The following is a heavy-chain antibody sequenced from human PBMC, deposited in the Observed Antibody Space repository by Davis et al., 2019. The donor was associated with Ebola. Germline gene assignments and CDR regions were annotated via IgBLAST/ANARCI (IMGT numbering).Heavy chain of an antibody. D-gene: IGHD1-26*01. CDR1: GGSVSSGSYY. Sequence: PSETLSLTCTVSGGSVSSGSYYWSWIRLPPGKGLEWIGYIYYSGSTNYNPSLKSRVTISVDTSKNQFSLKLSSVTAADTAVYYCAALGELLVDPYQWEHYYYYGMDVWGQGTTVTVSS. J-gene: IGHJ6*02. V-gene: IGHV4-61*01. CDR2: IYYSGST. CDR3: AALGELLVDPYQWEHYYYYGMDV.